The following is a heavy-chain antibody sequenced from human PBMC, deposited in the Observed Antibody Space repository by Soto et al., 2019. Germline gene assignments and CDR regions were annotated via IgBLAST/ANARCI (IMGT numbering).Heavy chain of an antibody. J-gene: IGHJ5*02. Sequence: PSETLSLTCTVSGDSISGGASFWSWIRQPPGKGLEWIANVYYSGSSYYNPSLKSRLTISVDTTKNQFSLQLKSMTAADTAVYYCAKLYCTSSTCYFPGWLDPWGQGPLVTVYS. V-gene: IGHV4-31*03. D-gene: IGHD2-2*01. CDR1: GDSISGGASF. CDR3: AKLYCTSSTCYFPGWLDP. CDR2: VYYSGSS.